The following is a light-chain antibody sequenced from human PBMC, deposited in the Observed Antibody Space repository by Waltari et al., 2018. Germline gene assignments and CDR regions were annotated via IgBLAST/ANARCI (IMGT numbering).Light chain of an antibody. V-gene: IGKV1-39*01. CDR2: SAS. Sequence: DFQMTQSPSSLSASVGDRVTIPCRASQSISTYLNWYQQKPGKAPKLLIYSASALQSGVPSRFSGSGSGTDFTLTISGLQPEDFAIYYCQQSYSAVALTFGGGTRVEIK. J-gene: IGKJ4*01. CDR3: QQSYSAVALT. CDR1: QSISTY.